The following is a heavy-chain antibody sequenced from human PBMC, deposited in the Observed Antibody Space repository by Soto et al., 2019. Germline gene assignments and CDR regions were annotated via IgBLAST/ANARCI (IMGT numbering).Heavy chain of an antibody. CDR2: IRSKTYGGTA. Sequence: SLRLSCTASGFTFGDYAMGWFRQGPGKGLEWVGFIRSKTYGGTAEYAASVKGRISISRDDSKSIAYLQMSSLKTEDTAVYYCSSSKGTGWPHDYWGQGTLVTVSS. V-gene: IGHV3-49*03. CDR3: SSSKGTGWPHDY. D-gene: IGHD3-9*01. J-gene: IGHJ4*02. CDR1: GFTFGDYA.